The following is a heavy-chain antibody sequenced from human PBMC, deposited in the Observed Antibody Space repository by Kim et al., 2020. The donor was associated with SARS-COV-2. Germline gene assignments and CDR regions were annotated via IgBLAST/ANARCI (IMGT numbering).Heavy chain of an antibody. J-gene: IGHJ4*02. D-gene: IGHD2-21*02. CDR2: ISGSGGST. Sequence: GGSLRLSCAASGFTFSSYAMSWVRQAPGKGLEWVSAISGSGGSTYYADSVKGRFTISRDNSKNTLYLQMNSLRAEDTAVYYCAKARWAYCGGDCKSLGSGYWGQGTLVTVSS. CDR1: GFTFSSYA. V-gene: IGHV3-23*01. CDR3: AKARWAYCGGDCKSLGSGY.